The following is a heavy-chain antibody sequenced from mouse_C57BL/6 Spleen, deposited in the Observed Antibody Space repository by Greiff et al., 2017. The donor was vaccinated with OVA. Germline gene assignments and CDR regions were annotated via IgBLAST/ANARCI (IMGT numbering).Heavy chain of an antibody. CDR2: IDPSDSYT. V-gene: IGHV1-59*01. J-gene: IGHJ3*01. CDR1: GYTFTSYW. Sequence: QVQLQQSGAELVRPGTSVKLSCKASGYTFTSYWMHWVKQRPGQGLEWIGVIDPSDSYTNYNQKFKGKATLTVDTSSSTAYMQLSSLTSEDSAVYYCARGDYSNYWFAYWGQGTLVTVSA. CDR3: ARGDYSNYWFAY. D-gene: IGHD2-5*01.